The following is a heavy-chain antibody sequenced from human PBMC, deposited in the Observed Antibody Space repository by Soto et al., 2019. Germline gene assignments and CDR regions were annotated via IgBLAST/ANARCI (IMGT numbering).Heavy chain of an antibody. Sequence: QVQLQESGPGLVKPSQTLSLTCTVSGGSISSGDYYWSWIRQHPGKGLEWIGYIYYSGSTYYNPSRKSRVTTSVATSKTQFSLKLSSVTAADTAVYYCARWWSGSRQGFDPWGQGTLVTVSS. D-gene: IGHD3-3*01. V-gene: IGHV4-31*03. CDR3: ARWWSGSRQGFDP. J-gene: IGHJ5*02. CDR1: GGSISSGDYY. CDR2: IYYSGST.